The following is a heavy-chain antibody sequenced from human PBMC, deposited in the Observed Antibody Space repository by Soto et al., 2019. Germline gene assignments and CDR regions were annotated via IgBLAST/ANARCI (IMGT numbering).Heavy chain of an antibody. J-gene: IGHJ4*02. Sequence: SETLSLTCTVSGGSISSGGYYWSWIRQHPGKGLEWIGYIYYSGSTYYNPSLKSRVTISVDTSKNQFSLKLSSVTAADTAVYYCARDFYYYDSSGYTHLFDYWGQGTLVTVS. D-gene: IGHD3-22*01. CDR3: ARDFYYYDSSGYTHLFDY. CDR1: GGSISSGGYY. CDR2: IYYSGST. V-gene: IGHV4-31*03.